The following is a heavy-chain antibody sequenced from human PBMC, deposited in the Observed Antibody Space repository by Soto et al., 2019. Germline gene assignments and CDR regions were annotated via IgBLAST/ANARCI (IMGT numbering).Heavy chain of an antibody. CDR2: IIPILGIA. V-gene: IGHV1-69*04. CDR3: ARELGYCSSTSCWYNWFDP. Sequence: ASVKVSCKASGGTFSSYTISWVRQAPGQGLEWMGRIIPILGIANYAQKFQGRVTITADKSTSTAYMELSSLRSEDTAVYYCARELGYCSSTSCWYNWFDPWGQGTLVTVSS. J-gene: IGHJ5*02. CDR1: GGTFSSYT. D-gene: IGHD2-2*01.